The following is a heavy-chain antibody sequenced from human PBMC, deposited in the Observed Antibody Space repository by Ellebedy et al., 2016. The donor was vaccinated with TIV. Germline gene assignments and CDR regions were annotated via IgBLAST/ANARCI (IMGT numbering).Heavy chain of an antibody. CDR2: ISSSGGTT. V-gene: IGHV3-23*01. CDR3: AKDRVAVTAPFDY. J-gene: IGHJ4*02. Sequence: GGSLRLSCAASGFTFNRYAMTWARQAPGKGLEWVSAISSSGGTTYYADSVRGRFTISRDNSKNTMYLQMNSLRAEDTAIYYCAKDRVAVTAPFDYWGQGILVTVSS. D-gene: IGHD2-21*02. CDR1: GFTFNRYA.